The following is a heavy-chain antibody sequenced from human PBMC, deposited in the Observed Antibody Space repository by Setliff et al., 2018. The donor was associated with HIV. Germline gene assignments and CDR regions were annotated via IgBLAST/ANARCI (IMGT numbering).Heavy chain of an antibody. V-gene: IGHV4-61*09. CDR2: IYITEDP. CDR3: ARYRLVDTVMITDY. J-gene: IGHJ4*02. D-gene: IGHD3-16*01. Sequence: PSETLSLTCTVSGGSLNTGTYYWSWIRQPAGKGLEWIGHIYITEDPDYNPSLKSRVTISVDTSKNQFSLKLSSLTAADTAVYYCARYRLVDTVMITDYWGQGTLVTVSS. CDR1: GGSLNTGTYY.